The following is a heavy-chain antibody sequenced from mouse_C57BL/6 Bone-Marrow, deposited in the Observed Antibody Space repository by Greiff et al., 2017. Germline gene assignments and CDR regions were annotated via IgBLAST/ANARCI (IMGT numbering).Heavy chain of an antibody. CDR1: GFNIKDDY. CDR3: TCNYYWYCDV. D-gene: IGHD2-1*01. CDR2: IDPENGDT. V-gene: IGHV14-4*01. J-gene: IGHJ1*03. Sequence: VQLKESGAELVRPGASVKLSCTASGFNIKDDYMHWVKQRPEQGLEWIGWIDPENGDTEYASKFQGKATITADTSSNTAYLQLSSLTSEDTAVYYCTCNYYWYCDVWGTGTTVTVSS.